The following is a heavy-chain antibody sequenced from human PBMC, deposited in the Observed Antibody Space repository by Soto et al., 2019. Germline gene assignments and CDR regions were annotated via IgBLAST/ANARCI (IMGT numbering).Heavy chain of an antibody. Sequence: QVQLVQSGDEVKKPGASVKVSGKASGYIFVNYGIAWVRQATGQGLEWMGWISPYTGNTHSATKVQGRLTMTTDTSTSTAYMDLGSLTSDDTAVYYCVMLDNYVTPTPQDVWGQGTTVTVSS. J-gene: IGHJ6*02. CDR3: VMLDNYVTPTPQDV. D-gene: IGHD3-16*01. V-gene: IGHV1-18*01. CDR1: GYIFVNYG. CDR2: ISPYTGNT.